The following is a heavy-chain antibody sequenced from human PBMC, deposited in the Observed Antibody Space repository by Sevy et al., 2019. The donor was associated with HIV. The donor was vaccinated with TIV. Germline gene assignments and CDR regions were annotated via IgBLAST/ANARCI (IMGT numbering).Heavy chain of an antibody. CDR3: ACGTGTSDFDH. Sequence: GGSLRLPCATSGFTFSDAWMNWVRQAPGKGLEWVARIKSKTDSGTRDFAAPVKGRFSISRDDSKNTVYLQMTSLKDEDTGVYFCACGTGTSDFDHWGQGTLVTVSS. V-gene: IGHV3-15*01. D-gene: IGHD1-1*01. CDR2: IKSKTDSGTR. J-gene: IGHJ4*02. CDR1: GFTFSDAW.